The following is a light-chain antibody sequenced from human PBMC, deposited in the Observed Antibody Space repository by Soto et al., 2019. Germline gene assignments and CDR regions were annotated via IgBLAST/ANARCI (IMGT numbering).Light chain of an antibody. Sequence: QSVLTQPASVSGSPGQSITISCTGTSSDVTGYNYVSWYQQHPGKAPKLMIFDVSNRPSGVSNSFSGSKSGNTASLTISGLQAEDEADYYCSSYTSSSTLYVFGTGTKLTVL. V-gene: IGLV2-14*01. CDR1: SSDVTGYNY. CDR3: SSYTSSSTLYV. CDR2: DVS. J-gene: IGLJ1*01.